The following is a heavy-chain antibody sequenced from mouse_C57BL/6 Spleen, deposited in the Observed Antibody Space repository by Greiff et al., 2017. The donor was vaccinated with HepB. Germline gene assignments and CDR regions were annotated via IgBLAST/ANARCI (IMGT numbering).Heavy chain of an antibody. V-gene: IGHV1-82*01. J-gene: IGHJ1*03. CDR1: GYAFSSSW. Sequence: VQLQESGPELVKPGASVKISCKASGYAFSSSWMNWVKQRPGKGLEWIGRIYPGDGDTNSNGKFKGKATLTAAKSSSTAYMQLSSLTSEDSAVYFCARGGITTVGFDVWGTGTTVTVSS. CDR3: ARGGITTVGFDV. D-gene: IGHD1-1*01. CDR2: IYPGDGDT.